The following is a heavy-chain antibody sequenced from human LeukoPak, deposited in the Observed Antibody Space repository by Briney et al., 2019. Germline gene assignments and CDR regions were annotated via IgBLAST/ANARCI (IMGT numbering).Heavy chain of an antibody. D-gene: IGHD3-9*01. V-gene: IGHV4-34*01. CDR3: ARDHLRYFAN. J-gene: IGHJ4*02. CDR1: GGSFSGYY. CDR2: INHSGST. Sequence: PSETLSLTCAVYGGSFSGYYWSWIRQPPGKGLEWIGEINHSGSTNYNPSLKSRVTISVDTSKNQFSLKLSSVTVADTAVYYCARDHLRYFANWGQGTLVTVSS.